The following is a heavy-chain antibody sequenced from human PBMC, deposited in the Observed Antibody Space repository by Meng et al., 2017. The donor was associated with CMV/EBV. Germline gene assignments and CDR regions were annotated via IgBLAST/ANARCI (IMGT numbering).Heavy chain of an antibody. D-gene: IGHD3-3*01. CDR3: ARVAIFGVALDY. J-gene: IGHJ4*02. Sequence: GESLKISCAASGFTFSSYSMNWVRQAPGKGLEWVAVISYDGSNKYYADSVKGRFTISRDNSKNTLYLQMNSLRAEDTAVYYCARVAIFGVALDYWGQGTLVTVSS. CDR1: GFTFSSYS. CDR2: ISYDGSNK. V-gene: IGHV3-30*03.